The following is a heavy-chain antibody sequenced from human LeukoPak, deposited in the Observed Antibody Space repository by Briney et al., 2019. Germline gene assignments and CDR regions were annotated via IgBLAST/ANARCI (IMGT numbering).Heavy chain of an antibody. CDR1: GGSISSGGYY. V-gene: IGHV4-31*03. Sequence: SETLSLTCTVSGGSISSGGYYWSWIRQHPGKGLEWIGYIYYSGSTYYDPSLKSRVTISVDTSKNQFSLKLSSVTAADTAVYYCARGRSRGNYFDYWGQGTLVTVSS. D-gene: IGHD3-16*01. CDR2: IYYSGST. J-gene: IGHJ4*02. CDR3: ARGRSRGNYFDY.